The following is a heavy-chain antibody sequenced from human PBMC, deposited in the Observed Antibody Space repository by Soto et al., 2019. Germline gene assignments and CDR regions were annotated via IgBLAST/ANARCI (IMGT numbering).Heavy chain of an antibody. CDR1: GYTFTSYA. CDR3: ARDLKVVAATTLGY. D-gene: IGHD2-15*01. CDR2: INAGNGNT. J-gene: IGHJ4*02. V-gene: IGHV1-3*01. Sequence: QVQLVQSGAEVKKPGASVKVSCKASGYTFTSYAMHWVRQAPGQRLEWMGWINAGNGNTKYSQKFQGRVTITRDTSASTAYMELSSLRSEDTAVYYCARDLKVVAATTLGYWGQGTLVTVSS.